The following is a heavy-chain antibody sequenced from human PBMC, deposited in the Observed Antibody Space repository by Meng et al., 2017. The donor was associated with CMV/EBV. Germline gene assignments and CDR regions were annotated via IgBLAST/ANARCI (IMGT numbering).Heavy chain of an antibody. J-gene: IGHJ4*02. D-gene: IGHD2-2*01. CDR2: INPNSGGT. Sequence: ASVKVSCKASGYTFTDYYMHWVRQAPGQGLEWMGWINPNSGGTNYAQKFRGRVTMTRHTSISTAYMELSRLRSDDTVVYYCARDPVVPAALDYWGQGTLVTVSS. V-gene: IGHV1-2*02. CDR3: ARDPVVPAALDY. CDR1: GYTFTDYY.